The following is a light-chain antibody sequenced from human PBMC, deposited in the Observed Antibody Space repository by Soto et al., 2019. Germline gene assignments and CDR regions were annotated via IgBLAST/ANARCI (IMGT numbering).Light chain of an antibody. CDR3: QQLNSYPLT. Sequence: DIQLTQSPSFLSASEGDRVTITCRASQGIRYYLAWYQQKPGRAPNLLIYTASTLQSGVPSRFSGSGSGTEFTLTISSLQPEDFGTYYCQQLNSYPLTFGGGTKVEIK. CDR1: QGIRYY. V-gene: IGKV1-9*01. J-gene: IGKJ4*01. CDR2: TAS.